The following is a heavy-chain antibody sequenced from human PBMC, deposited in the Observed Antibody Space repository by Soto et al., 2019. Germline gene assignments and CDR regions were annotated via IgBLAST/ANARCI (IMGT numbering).Heavy chain of an antibody. J-gene: IGHJ6*02. CDR1: GFTFDDYA. V-gene: IGHV3-9*01. CDR2: ISWNGGSL. D-gene: IGHD1-1*01. CDR3: AKTNDPGYYYYNDMDV. Sequence: EVQLVESGGGLVQTGRSLRLSCAASGFTFDDYAMHWVRQAPGKGLEWVSSISWNGGSLGYADSVKGRFTISRDNAKNSLYLQMNSLRTEDTALYYCAKTNDPGYYYYNDMDVWGQGTTVTVSS.